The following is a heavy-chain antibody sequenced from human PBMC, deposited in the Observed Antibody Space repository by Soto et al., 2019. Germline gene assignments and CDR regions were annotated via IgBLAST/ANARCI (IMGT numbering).Heavy chain of an antibody. D-gene: IGHD2-21*01. CDR1: GDSISSRSYY. Sequence: PAETLSLSXAVTGDSISSRSYYWGWLRQPPGKGLEWIGSIYYSGITYNNPSPRSRVSMSIDTTKNQFSLKLKSVTAADTALDFCARRRTSVVTQAYCHVWGPGSLVTVSS. J-gene: IGHJ1*01. CDR3: ARRRTSVVTQAYCHV. V-gene: IGHV4-39*01. CDR2: IYYSGIT.